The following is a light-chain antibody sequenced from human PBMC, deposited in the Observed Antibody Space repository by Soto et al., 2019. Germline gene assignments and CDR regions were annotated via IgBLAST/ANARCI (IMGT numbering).Light chain of an antibody. J-gene: IGKJ3*01. CDR3: QQYDSAPFT. V-gene: IGKV1-27*01. Sequence: DIQMTQSPSSLSASVGDRLTITCRASQGISNFLVWYQQKPGKVPKVLIYAASTLQSGVPSRFSGSRSGTDFTLTISSLQPEDVATCYCQQYDSAPFTFGPGTKVDIK. CDR1: QGISNF. CDR2: AAS.